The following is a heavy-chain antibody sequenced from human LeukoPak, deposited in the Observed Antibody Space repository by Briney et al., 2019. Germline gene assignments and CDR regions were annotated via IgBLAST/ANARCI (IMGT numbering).Heavy chain of an antibody. J-gene: IGHJ5*02. D-gene: IGHD4-11*01. V-gene: IGHV1-18*01. Sequence: ASVKVSCKASGYTFTSYGISWVRQAPGQGLEWMGWISAYNGNTNYAQKLQGRVTMTTDTSTSTAYMELSSLRSEDTAVYYCATLHDYSNYNWFDPWGQGTLVIVSS. CDR2: ISAYNGNT. CDR1: GYTFTSYG. CDR3: ATLHDYSNYNWFDP.